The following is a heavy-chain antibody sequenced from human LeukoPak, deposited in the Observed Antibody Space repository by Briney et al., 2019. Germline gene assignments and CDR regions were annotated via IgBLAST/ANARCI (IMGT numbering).Heavy chain of an antibody. Sequence: ASVKVSCKASSYTFTSYGISWVRQAPGQGLEWMGWISAYNGNTNYAQKLQGRVTMTTDTSTSTAYMELRSLRSDDTAVYYCARSGGYCSSTSCYLFDYWGQGTLVTVSS. D-gene: IGHD2-2*01. V-gene: IGHV1-18*01. CDR2: ISAYNGNT. CDR1: SYTFTSYG. J-gene: IGHJ4*02. CDR3: ARSGGYCSSTSCYLFDY.